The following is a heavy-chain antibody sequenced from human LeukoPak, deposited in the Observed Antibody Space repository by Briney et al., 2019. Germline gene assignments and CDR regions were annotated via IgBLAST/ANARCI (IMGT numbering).Heavy chain of an antibody. D-gene: IGHD1-26*01. CDR2: ISSNGGST. CDR1: GFTFSSYG. CDR3: ARDKGGLVGATPTTFYYYYMDV. Sequence: GGSLRLSCAASGFTFSSYGMHWVRQAPGKGLEYVSAISSNGGSTYYANSVKGRFTISRDNSKNTLYLQMGSLRAEDMAVYYCARDKGGLVGATPTTFYYYYMDVWGKGTTVTISS. J-gene: IGHJ6*03. V-gene: IGHV3-64*01.